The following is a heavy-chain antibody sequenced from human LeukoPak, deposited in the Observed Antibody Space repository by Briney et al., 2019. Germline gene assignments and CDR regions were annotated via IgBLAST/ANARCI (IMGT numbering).Heavy chain of an antibody. CDR2: INHSGST. D-gene: IGHD3-3*01. V-gene: IGHV4-34*01. Sequence: PSETLSLTCAVYGGSFSGYYWSWIRQPPGKGLEWIGEINHSGSTNYNPSLKSQVTISVDTSKNQFSLKLSSVTAADTAVYYCARGAPIFGVVTYYYYGMDVRGQGTTVTVSS. CDR1: GGSFSGYY. CDR3: ARGAPIFGVVTYYYYGMDV. J-gene: IGHJ6*02.